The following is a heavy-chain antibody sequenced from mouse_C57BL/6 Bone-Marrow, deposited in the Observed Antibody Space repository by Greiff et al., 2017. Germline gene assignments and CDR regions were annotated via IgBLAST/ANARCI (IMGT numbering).Heavy chain of an antibody. D-gene: IGHD1-1*01. Sequence: LQQPGAELVMPGASVKLSCKASGYTFTSYWMHRVKQRPGQGLEWIGEIDPSDSYTNYNQKFKGKSTLTVDKSSSTAYMQLSSLTSEDSAVYYWALPYVDYWGQGTTLTVSS. J-gene: IGHJ2*01. CDR1: GYTFTSYW. CDR2: IDPSDSYT. V-gene: IGHV1-69*01. CDR3: ALPYVDY.